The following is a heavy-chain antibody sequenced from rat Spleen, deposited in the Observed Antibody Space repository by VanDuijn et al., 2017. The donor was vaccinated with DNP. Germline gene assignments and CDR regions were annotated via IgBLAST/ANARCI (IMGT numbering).Heavy chain of an antibody. D-gene: IGHD1-1*01. J-gene: IGHJ2*01. V-gene: IGHV5-31*01. Sequence: EVQLVESGGDPVQPGRSLTLSCVVSGFTFNNDWMTWVRQVPGKGLEWVASITTGGDITYYPDSVKGRFTISRDNAKSTLYLQMDSLRSEDTATYYCATQEWDYWGQGVMVTVSS. CDR3: ATQEWDY. CDR1: GFTFNNDW. CDR2: ITTGGDIT.